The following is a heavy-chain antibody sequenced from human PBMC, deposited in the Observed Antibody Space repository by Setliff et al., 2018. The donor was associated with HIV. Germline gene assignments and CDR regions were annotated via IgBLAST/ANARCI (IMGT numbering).Heavy chain of an antibody. CDR2: ISTSSSFK. CDR3: ARDHRPYFYDKAWFDP. D-gene: IGHD3-22*01. J-gene: IGHJ5*02. Sequence: SLRLSCVASGFTFSSYSMNWVRQAPGKGPEWVSSISTSSSFKYYTDSVKGRFTIARDNAKNSLYLQMNSLRAEDTAVYYCARDHRPYFYDKAWFDPWGQGTLVTVSS. V-gene: IGHV3-21*01. CDR1: GFTFSSYS.